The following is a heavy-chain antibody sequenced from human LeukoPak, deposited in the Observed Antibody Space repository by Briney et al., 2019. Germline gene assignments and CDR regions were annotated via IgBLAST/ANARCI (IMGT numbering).Heavy chain of an antibody. CDR1: GGTFSSYA. CDR2: IIPIFGTA. CDR3: AVLRSDSYYFDC. J-gene: IGHJ4*02. V-gene: IGHV1-69*05. D-gene: IGHD2-15*01. Sequence: SVKVSCKASGGTFSSYAISWVRQAPGQGLEWMGGIIPIFGTANYAQKFQGRVTITTDESTSTAYMELSSLRSEDTAVYYCAVLRSDSYYFDCWGQGTLVTVSS.